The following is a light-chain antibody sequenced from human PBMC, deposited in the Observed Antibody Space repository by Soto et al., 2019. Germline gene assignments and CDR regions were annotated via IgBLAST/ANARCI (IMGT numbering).Light chain of an antibody. Sequence: DIQMTQSPSSLSASVGDRVTITCRASQSISSYLNWYQQKPGKAPKLLIYAASSLQSGVPSRFSGSGAGTDFTLAISSLHPEDFATYYCQQSYSTPLTFGGGTKVEFK. J-gene: IGKJ4*01. CDR2: AAS. CDR1: QSISSY. V-gene: IGKV1-39*01. CDR3: QQSYSTPLT.